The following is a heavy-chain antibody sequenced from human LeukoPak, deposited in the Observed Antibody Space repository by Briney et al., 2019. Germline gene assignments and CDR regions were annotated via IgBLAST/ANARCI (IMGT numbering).Heavy chain of an antibody. Sequence: GGSLRLSCAASGFTFSGYSMNWVRQASGKGLEWISYISSSSSTIYYADSVKGRFTISRDNAKNSLYLQMNSLRAEDTAVYYCARGPSLGATIPDHDFWGQGTLVTVSS. D-gene: IGHD1-26*01. CDR2: ISSSSSTI. CDR3: ARGPSLGATIPDHDF. CDR1: GFTFSGYS. J-gene: IGHJ4*02. V-gene: IGHV3-48*01.